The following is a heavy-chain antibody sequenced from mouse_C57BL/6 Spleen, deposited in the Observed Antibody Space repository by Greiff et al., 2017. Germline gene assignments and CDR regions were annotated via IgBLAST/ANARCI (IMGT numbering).Heavy chain of an antibody. CDR1: GFSLTSYG. CDR3: DKPAYYGKNGFAY. V-gene: IGHV2-3*01. CDR2: IWGDGGT. D-gene: IGHD2-10*01. Sequence: VMLVESGPGLVAPSQCLSISCTASGFSLTSYGVSWVRQPPGKGLEWLGVIWGDGGTNYHSALIPRLSISKANSKSQVFLKLNSTQTEDTAAYYCDKPAYYGKNGFAYWGQGTLVTVSA. J-gene: IGHJ3*01.